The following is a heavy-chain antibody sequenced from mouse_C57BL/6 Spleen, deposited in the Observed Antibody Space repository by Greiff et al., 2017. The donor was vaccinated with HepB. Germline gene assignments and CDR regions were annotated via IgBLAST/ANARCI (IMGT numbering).Heavy chain of an antibody. V-gene: IGHV5-17*01. CDR2: ISSGSSTI. Sequence: EVKLVESGGGLVKPGGSLKLSCAASGFTFSDYGMHWVRQAPEKGLEWVAYISSGSSTIYYADTVKGRFTISRGNAKNTLFLQMTSLRSEDTAMYYCARDLDWYFDVWGTGTTVTVSS. CDR3: ARDLDWYFDV. J-gene: IGHJ1*03. CDR1: GFTFSDYG.